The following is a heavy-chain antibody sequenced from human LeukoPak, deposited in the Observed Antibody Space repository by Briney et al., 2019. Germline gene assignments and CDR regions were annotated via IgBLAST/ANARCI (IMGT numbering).Heavy chain of an antibody. CDR3: AKDFRWELLPPTDFDY. J-gene: IGHJ4*02. V-gene: IGHV3-30*18. CDR1: GFTFSSYG. Sequence: GGSLRLSCAASGFTFSSYGMHWVRQAPGKGLEWVAVISYDGSNKYYADSVKGRFTISRDNSKNTLYLQMNSLRAEDTAVYYCAKDFRWELLPPTDFDYWGQGTLVTVSS. CDR2: ISYDGSNK. D-gene: IGHD1-26*01.